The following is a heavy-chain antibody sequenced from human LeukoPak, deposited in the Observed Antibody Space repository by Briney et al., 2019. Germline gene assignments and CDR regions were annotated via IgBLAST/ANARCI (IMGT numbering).Heavy chain of an antibody. Sequence: SDTLSLTCTVSGGSISSYYWSWIRQPPGKGLEWIGYIIYSGSTNYNPSLKSRVTISVDTSKNQFSLKLSSVTAADTAVYYCASTEWNYARWGQGILVTVSS. CDR1: GGSISSYY. CDR2: IIYSGST. CDR3: ASTEWNYAR. V-gene: IGHV4-59*07. J-gene: IGHJ4*02. D-gene: IGHD1-7*01.